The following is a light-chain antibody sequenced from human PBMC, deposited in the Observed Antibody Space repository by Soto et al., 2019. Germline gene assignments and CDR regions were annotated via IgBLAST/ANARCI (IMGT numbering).Light chain of an antibody. J-gene: IGLJ2*01. CDR1: SSDVGSYNR. Sequence: QSALTQPPSESGSPGQSVTISCTGTSSDVGSYNRVSWYQQSPGTAPKVMIYEVSNRPSGVPDRFSGSKSGNTASLTISGLQAEDEAHYYCSSKTSSGPLFGGGTKLTVL. V-gene: IGLV2-18*02. CDR2: EVS. CDR3: SSKTSSGPL.